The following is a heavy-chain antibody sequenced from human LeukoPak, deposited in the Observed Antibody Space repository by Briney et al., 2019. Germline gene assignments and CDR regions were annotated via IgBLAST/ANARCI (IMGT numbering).Heavy chain of an antibody. J-gene: IGHJ4*02. CDR2: ISSSSSNM. CDR3: ARVGRSGWTVDY. D-gene: IGHD6-19*01. CDR1: GFDFSTYS. Sequence: GGSLRLSCAASGFDFSTYSIDWVRLAPGKGLEWVSYISSSSSNMYHADSVKGRFTISRDNAKNSLHLQMNSLRAEDTAVYYCARVGRSGWTVDYWGQGTLVTVSS. V-gene: IGHV3-48*04.